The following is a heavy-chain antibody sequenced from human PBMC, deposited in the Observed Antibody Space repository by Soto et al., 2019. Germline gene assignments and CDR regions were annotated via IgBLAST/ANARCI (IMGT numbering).Heavy chain of an antibody. CDR3: AREGGTSAGPSDFDP. J-gene: IGHJ5*02. CDR1: GFTFSSYA. CDR2: ISYDGSNK. D-gene: IGHD3-16*01. Sequence: QVQLVESGGGVVQPGRSLRLSCAASGFTFSSYAMHWVRQAPGKGLEWVVVISYDGSNKYYADSVKGRFTISRDNSKNTLYLQMNSLRAEDTAVYYCAREGGTSAGPSDFDPWGQGTLVTVSS. V-gene: IGHV3-30-3*01.